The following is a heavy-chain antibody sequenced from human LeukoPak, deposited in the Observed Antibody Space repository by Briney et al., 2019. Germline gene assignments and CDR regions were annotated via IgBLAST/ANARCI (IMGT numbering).Heavy chain of an antibody. Sequence: GGSLRLSCAASRFTFNSYAMSWVRQAPGKGLEWVSVIGGSNGITFYVGSVKGRFTISRDNSKNMLYLQMNSLRIEDTAVYYCAKDSSSSWYYFDHWGQGTLVTVSS. V-gene: IGHV3-23*01. CDR2: IGGSNGIT. CDR3: AKDSSSSWYYFDH. J-gene: IGHJ4*02. CDR1: RFTFNSYA. D-gene: IGHD3-22*01.